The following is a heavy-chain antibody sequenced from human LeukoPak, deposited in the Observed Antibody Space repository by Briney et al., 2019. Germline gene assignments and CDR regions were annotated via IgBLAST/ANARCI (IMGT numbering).Heavy chain of an antibody. D-gene: IGHD6-19*01. CDR2: LSGSGGST. CDR1: GFTFSSYG. J-gene: IGHJ4*02. V-gene: IGHV3-23*01. CDR3: AKPAISSRGWYYDY. Sequence: GGSLRLSCAASGFTFSSYGMSWVRQAPGKGLEWVSALSGSGGSTYYADSVQGRFTISRDNSKNTLYLQMNSLRAEDTAVYYCAKPAISSRGWYYDYWGQGTLVTVSS.